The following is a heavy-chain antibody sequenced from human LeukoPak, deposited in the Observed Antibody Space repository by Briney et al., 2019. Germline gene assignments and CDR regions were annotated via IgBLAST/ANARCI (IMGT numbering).Heavy chain of an antibody. CDR2: ISGSGGET. CDR1: GFTFSDYA. D-gene: IGHD3-3*01. J-gene: IGHJ5*02. V-gene: IGHV3-23*01. CDR3: ASRYYDFWSGYLPTGP. Sequence: GGSLRLSCAASGFTFSDYAMSWVRQAPGKGLEWVSTISGSGGETYYADSVKGRFTISRDNSKNTLYLQMNSLRAEDTALYYCASRYYDFWSGYLPTGPWGQGTLVTVSS.